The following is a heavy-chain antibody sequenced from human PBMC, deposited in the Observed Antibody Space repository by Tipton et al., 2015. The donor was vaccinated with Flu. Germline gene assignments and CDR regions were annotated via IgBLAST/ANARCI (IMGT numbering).Heavy chain of an antibody. CDR1: GFTFSSYS. J-gene: IGHJ4*02. D-gene: IGHD6-6*01. CDR3: ARGGGLIAARNPLDY. Sequence: SLRLSCAASGFTFSSYSMNWVRQAPGKGLEWVSSISSSSSYIYYADSVKGRFTISRDNAKNSLYLQMNSLRAEDTAVYYCARGGGLIAARNPLDYWGQGTLVTVSS. CDR2: ISSSSSYI. V-gene: IGHV3-21*01.